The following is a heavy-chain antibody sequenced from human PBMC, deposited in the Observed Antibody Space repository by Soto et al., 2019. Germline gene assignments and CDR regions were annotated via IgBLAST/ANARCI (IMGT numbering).Heavy chain of an antibody. Sequence: GGSLRLSCAASGFTFSSYAMSWVRQAPGKGLEWVSAISGSGGSTYYADSVKGRLTISRDNSKNTLYLQMNSLRAEDTAVYYCVIYLVVVVTANFDYRGQGTLVTVSS. CDR3: VIYLVVVVTANFDY. J-gene: IGHJ4*02. V-gene: IGHV3-23*01. CDR2: ISGSGGST. CDR1: GFTFSSYA. D-gene: IGHD2-21*02.